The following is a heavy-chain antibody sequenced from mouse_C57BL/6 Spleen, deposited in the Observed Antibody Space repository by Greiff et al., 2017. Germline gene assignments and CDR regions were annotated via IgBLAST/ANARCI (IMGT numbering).Heavy chain of an antibody. CDR2: ISSGGDYI. J-gene: IGHJ1*03. D-gene: IGHD1-1*01. Sequence: EVKLVESGEGLVKPGGSLKLSCAASGFTFSSYAMSWVRQTPEKRLEWVAYISSGGDYIYYADTVKGRFTISRDNARNTLYLQMSSLKSEDTAMYYCTRDRSSYWYFEVGGTGTTVTVSS. CDR1: GFTFSSYA. V-gene: IGHV5-9-1*02. CDR3: TRDRSSYWYFEV.